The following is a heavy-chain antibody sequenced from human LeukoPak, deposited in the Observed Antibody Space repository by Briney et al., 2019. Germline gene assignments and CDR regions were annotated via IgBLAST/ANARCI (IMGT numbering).Heavy chain of an antibody. J-gene: IGHJ4*01. CDR1: GYTFTSYG. D-gene: IGHD6-19*01. Sequence: ASVKVSCKASGYTFTSYGISWVRQAPGQGLEWMGWISAYNGNTNYAQKLQGRVTMTTDTSTSTAYMELRSLRSDDTAVYYCARDVSGSGIAVAGASFDYWGQEPWSPSPQ. V-gene: IGHV1-18*04. CDR3: ARDVSGSGIAVAGASFDY. CDR2: ISAYNGNT.